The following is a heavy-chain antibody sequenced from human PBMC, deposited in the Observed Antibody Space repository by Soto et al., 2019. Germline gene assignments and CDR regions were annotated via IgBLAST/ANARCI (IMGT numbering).Heavy chain of an antibody. V-gene: IGHV3-66*01. CDR2: IYSRGGT. D-gene: IGHD1-26*01. Sequence: EVQVVESGGGLVQPGGSLRLSCAASGFTVSNNYMTWVRQAPGKGLEWVSLIYSRGGTDYADSGKGRFTISRDNSKNMVYLQMNSLRVEATAVYYCARGGSGSLRVGYGGGGARVTVSS. CDR1: GFTVSNNY. J-gene: IGHJ4*02. CDR3: ARGGSGSLRVGY.